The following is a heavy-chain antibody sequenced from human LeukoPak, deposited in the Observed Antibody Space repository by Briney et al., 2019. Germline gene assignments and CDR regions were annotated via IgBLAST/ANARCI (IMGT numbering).Heavy chain of an antibody. D-gene: IGHD3-3*01. CDR1: GFTFSSYT. CDR3: ARDWPPYYDFWSGYYYYYMDV. V-gene: IGHV3-21*04. Sequence: GGSLRLSCAASGFTFSSYTMHWVRQAPGKGLEWVSSITSSSTYIYYADSLKGRFTISRDNAKNSLYLQMNSLRAEDTALYYCARDWPPYYDFWSGYYYYYMDVWGKGTTVTVSS. CDR2: ITSSSTYI. J-gene: IGHJ6*03.